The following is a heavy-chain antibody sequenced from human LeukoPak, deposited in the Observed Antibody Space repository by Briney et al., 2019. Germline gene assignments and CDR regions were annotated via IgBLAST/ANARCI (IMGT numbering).Heavy chain of an antibody. CDR3: ARCQYYGSGSYYYYYYMDV. Sequence: ASVKVSCKSSGYTFTSYDINWVRQATGQGLEWMGWMNPNSGNTGYAQKFQGRVTMTRNTSISTAYMELSSLRPEDTAVYYCARCQYYGSGSYYYYYYMDVWGKGTTVTISS. V-gene: IGHV1-8*01. CDR1: GYTFTSYD. CDR2: MNPNSGNT. D-gene: IGHD3-10*01. J-gene: IGHJ6*03.